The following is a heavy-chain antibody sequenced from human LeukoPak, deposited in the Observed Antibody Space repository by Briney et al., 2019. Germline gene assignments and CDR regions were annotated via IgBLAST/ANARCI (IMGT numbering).Heavy chain of an antibody. CDR3: ARDRVYSSSSGHYYYGMDV. V-gene: IGHV3-30-3*01. CDR2: ISYDGSNK. CDR1: GFTFSSYA. D-gene: IGHD6-6*01. Sequence: PGGSLRLSCAASGFTFSSYAMHWVRQVPGKGLEWVAVISYDGSNKYYADSVKGRFTISRDNSKNTLYLQMNSLRAEDTAVYYCARDRVYSSSSGHYYYGMDVWGQGTTVTVSS. J-gene: IGHJ6*02.